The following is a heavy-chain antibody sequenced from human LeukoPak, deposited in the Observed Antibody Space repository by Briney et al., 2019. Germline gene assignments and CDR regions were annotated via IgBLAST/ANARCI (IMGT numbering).Heavy chain of an antibody. Sequence: GASVKVSCKASGYTFTGYYLHWVRQAPGQGLEWLGWIYPNSADTNYAQKFEGRVTMTRDTSLSTAYMELSRLRSDDTAVYYCARDGVRGGAFDIWGQGTMVTVSS. J-gene: IGHJ3*02. V-gene: IGHV1-2*02. CDR2: IYPNSADT. CDR3: ARDGVRGGAFDI. D-gene: IGHD2-21*01. CDR1: GYTFTGYY.